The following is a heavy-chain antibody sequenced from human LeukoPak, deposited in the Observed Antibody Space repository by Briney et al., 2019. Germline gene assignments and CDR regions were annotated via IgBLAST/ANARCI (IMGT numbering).Heavy chain of an antibody. Sequence: TGGSLRLSCAASGFTLISYWMSWVRQAPGKGLEWVANIKQDGSEKYYVDSVKGRFTISRDNAKNSLFLQMNSLRAEDTAVYYCARGLYVGKWGQGTLVTVSS. CDR1: GFTLISYW. V-gene: IGHV3-7*01. D-gene: IGHD3-16*01. CDR3: ARGLYVGK. CDR2: IKQDGSEK. J-gene: IGHJ4*02.